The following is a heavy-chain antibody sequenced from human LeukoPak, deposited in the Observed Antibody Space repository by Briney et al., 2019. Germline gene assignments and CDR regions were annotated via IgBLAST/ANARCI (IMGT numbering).Heavy chain of an antibody. CDR3: ARDRGEMATITLYYFDY. D-gene: IGHD5-12*01. CDR1: GYTLTSYG. Sequence: ASVKVSCKASGYTLTSYGISWVRQAPGQGLEWMGWISAYNGNTNYAQKLQGRVTMTTDTSTSTAYMELRSLRSDDTAVYYCARDRGEMATITLYYFDYWGQGTLVTVSS. J-gene: IGHJ4*02. CDR2: ISAYNGNT. V-gene: IGHV1-18*01.